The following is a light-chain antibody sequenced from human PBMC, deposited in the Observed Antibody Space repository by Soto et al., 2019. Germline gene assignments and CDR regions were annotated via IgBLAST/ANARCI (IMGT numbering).Light chain of an antibody. V-gene: IGKV3-20*01. CDR2: GAY. CDR1: QSVINSY. Sequence: EVVLTQSPGTLSLSSGERTTLSCRASQSVINSYLAWYQQKPGQAPRLLLYGAYNRATGIPDRFSGSGSGTDFTLTISRLEPEDFAVYYCQQYGSSGTFGQGTKVDIK. CDR3: QQYGSSGT. J-gene: IGKJ1*01.